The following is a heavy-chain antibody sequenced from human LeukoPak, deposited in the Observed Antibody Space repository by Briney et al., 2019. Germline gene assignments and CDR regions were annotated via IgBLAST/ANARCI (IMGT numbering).Heavy chain of an antibody. Sequence: GGSLRLSCAASGFTFSSYAMSWVRQAPGKGLEWVSAISGSGGSTYYADSVKGRFTISRDNSKNTLYLQMKSLRAEDTAVYYCAKDGEKVVPAATWYYWGQGTLVTVSS. CDR3: AKDGEKVVPAATWYY. CDR2: ISGSGGST. J-gene: IGHJ4*02. CDR1: GFTFSSYA. D-gene: IGHD2-2*01. V-gene: IGHV3-23*01.